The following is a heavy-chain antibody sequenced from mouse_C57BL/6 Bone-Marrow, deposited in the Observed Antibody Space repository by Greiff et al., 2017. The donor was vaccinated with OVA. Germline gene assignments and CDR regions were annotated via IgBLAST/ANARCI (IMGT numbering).Heavy chain of an antibody. CDR2: ISDGGSYT. J-gene: IGHJ4*01. CDR3: ARDGNYYGSSWDMDD. V-gene: IGHV5-4*01. D-gene: IGHD1-1*01. CDR1: GFTFSSYA. Sequence: EVHLVESGGGLVKPGGSLKLSCAASGFTFSSYAMSWVRQTPEKRLEWVATISDGGSYTYYPDNVKGRFTISRDHAKNNLYLQMSQLKSEDKAMYYCARDGNYYGSSWDMDDWGQGTSVTVSS.